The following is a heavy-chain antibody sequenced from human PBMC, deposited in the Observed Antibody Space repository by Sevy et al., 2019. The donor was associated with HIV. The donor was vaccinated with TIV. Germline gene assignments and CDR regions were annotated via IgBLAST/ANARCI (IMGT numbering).Heavy chain of an antibody. V-gene: IGHV3-23*01. Sequence: GESLKISCAASGFTFSSYAMSWVRQAPGKGLEWVSAISGSGGSTYYADSVKGRFTISRDNSKNTLYLQMKSLRAEDTAVYYCAKERRAXXXXXIWGXXTMVTVSS. J-gene: IGHJ3*02. CDR3: AKERRAXXXXXI. CDR2: ISGSGGST. CDR1: GFTFSSYA.